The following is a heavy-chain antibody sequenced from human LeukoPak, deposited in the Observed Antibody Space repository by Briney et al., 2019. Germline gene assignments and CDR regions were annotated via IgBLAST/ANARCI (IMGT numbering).Heavy chain of an antibody. CDR1: GFTFTTYW. CDR2: INSDGSIT. D-gene: IGHD5-18*01. J-gene: IGHJ6*02. V-gene: IGHV3-74*01. Sequence: GGSLRLSCAASGFTFTTYWMYWVRQAPGKGLVWVSHINSDGSITSYADSVKGRFTISRDNAKNTLYLQMNSLRAEDTAVYYWARDAVDTANAVWGQGTTVTVSS. CDR3: ARDAVDTANAV.